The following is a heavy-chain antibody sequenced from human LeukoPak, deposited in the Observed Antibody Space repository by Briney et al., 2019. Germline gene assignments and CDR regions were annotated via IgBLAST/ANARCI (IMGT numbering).Heavy chain of an antibody. CDR3: AKTAGYYDSAVDY. CDR1: GFTVSSNY. D-gene: IGHD3-22*01. J-gene: IGHJ4*02. Sequence: GGSLRLSCAASGFTVSSNYMSWVRQAPGKGLEWVSVIYSGGSTYYADSVKGRFTISRDNSKNTLYLQMNSLRAEDTAVYYCAKTAGYYDSAVDYWGQGTLVTVSS. V-gene: IGHV3-53*01. CDR2: IYSGGST.